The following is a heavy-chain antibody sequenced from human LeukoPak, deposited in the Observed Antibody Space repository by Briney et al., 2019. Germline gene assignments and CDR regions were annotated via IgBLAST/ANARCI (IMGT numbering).Heavy chain of an antibody. CDR1: GGSISSYY. CDR2: IYTSGST. J-gene: IGHJ4*02. CDR3: ARDTGELSIAALSL. D-gene: IGHD6-6*01. V-gene: IGHV4-4*07. Sequence: PSETLSLTCTVSGGSISSYYWSWIRQPAGKGLEWIGRIYTSGSTNYNPSLKSRVIMSVDTSKNQFSLKLSSVTAADTAVYYCARDTGELSIAALSLWGQGTLVTVSS.